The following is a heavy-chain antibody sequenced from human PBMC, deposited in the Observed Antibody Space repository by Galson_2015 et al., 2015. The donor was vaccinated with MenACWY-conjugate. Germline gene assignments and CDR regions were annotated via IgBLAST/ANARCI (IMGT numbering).Heavy chain of an antibody. Sequence: SLRLSCAASGCTFSTYAMTWVRQAPGKGLEWVSSISSSGGRPYYADSVKGRFTISRDNSKNTLYLQMNNLRAEDTALYYCAKDIGVDGMWYFDCWGQGTLVAVSS. CDR3: AKDIGVDGMWYFDC. CDR1: GCTFSTYA. V-gene: IGHV3-23*01. D-gene: IGHD1-14*01. CDR2: ISSSGGRP. J-gene: IGHJ4*02.